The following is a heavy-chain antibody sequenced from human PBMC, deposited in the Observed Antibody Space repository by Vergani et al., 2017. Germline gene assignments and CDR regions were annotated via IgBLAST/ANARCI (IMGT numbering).Heavy chain of an antibody. Sequence: EVQLVESGGGLVKPGGSLRLSCAASGFTFSSYSMNWVRQAPGKGLEWVSSISSSSSYIYYADSVKGRFTISRDNAKNSLYLQMNSLRAEDTAVYYCARETSTVTTRFFDYWGQGTLVTVSS. D-gene: IGHD4-17*01. CDR3: ARETSTVTTRFFDY. CDR1: GFTFSSYS. V-gene: IGHV3-21*01. J-gene: IGHJ4*02. CDR2: ISSSSSYI.